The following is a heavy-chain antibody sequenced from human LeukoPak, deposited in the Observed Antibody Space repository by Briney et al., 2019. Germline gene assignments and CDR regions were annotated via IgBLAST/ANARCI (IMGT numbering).Heavy chain of an antibody. CDR2: INANNGKT. D-gene: IGHD3-16*02. V-gene: IGHV1-18*01. CDR3: SRDSTFGAVVDFNF. J-gene: IGHJ4*02. Sequence: ASVKVSCKASGYNFTTFSIAWVRQAPGQGLEWMGWINANNGKTHYAQKFHDRVTMTTDTSTNTAYVELRGLKSDDTALYYCSRDSTFGAVVDFNFWGQRTLVTVSS. CDR1: GYNFTTFS.